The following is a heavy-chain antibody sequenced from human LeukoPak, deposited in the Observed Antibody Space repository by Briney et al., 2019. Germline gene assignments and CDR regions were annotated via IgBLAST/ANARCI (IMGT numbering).Heavy chain of an antibody. J-gene: IGHJ5*02. CDR1: GYTFTSYD. D-gene: IGHD2-15*01. CDR3: ARARKGYCSGGSCLNWFDP. Sequence: ASVKVSCKASGYTFTSYDINWVRQATGQGLEWMGWMNPNSGNTGCAQKFQGRVSITRNTSISTAYMELSSLRSEDTAVYYCARARKGYCSGGSCLNWFDPWGQGTLVTVSS. V-gene: IGHV1-8*03. CDR2: MNPNSGNT.